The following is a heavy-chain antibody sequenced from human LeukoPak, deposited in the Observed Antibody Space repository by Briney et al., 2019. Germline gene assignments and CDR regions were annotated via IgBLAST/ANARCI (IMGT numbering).Heavy chain of an antibody. V-gene: IGHV4-59*12. D-gene: IGHD5-12*01. Sequence: PSETLSLTCTVSGGSISSFYWSWIRQPPGKGLEWIGYIYYSGSTNYNPSLKSRVTISVDTSKNQFSLKLSSVTAADTAVYYCAVATQEFDYWGQGTLVTVSS. CDR3: AVATQEFDY. CDR2: IYYSGST. J-gene: IGHJ4*02. CDR1: GGSISSFY.